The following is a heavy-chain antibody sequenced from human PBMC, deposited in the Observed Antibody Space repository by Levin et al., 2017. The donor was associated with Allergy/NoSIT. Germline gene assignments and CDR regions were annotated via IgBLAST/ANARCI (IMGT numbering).Heavy chain of an antibody. CDR3: VRDMLLPETPGDAFDF. CDR1: GFTFSHSW. Sequence: LPGGSLRLSCAASGFTFSHSWMHWVRQGPGKGLVWVSRINGDATTTTYADSVEGRFSISRDNAKNTLYLQMNSLRAEDTAIYYCVRDMLLPETPGDAFDFWGQGIMVTVSS. V-gene: IGHV3-74*01. J-gene: IGHJ3*01. CDR2: INGDATTT. D-gene: IGHD3-10*02.